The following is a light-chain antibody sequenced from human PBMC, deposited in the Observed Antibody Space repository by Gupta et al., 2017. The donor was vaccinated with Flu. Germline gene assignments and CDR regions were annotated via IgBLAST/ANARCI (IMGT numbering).Light chain of an antibody. J-gene: IGKJ4*01. CDR3: QQTDNAPLT. CDR1: QTITTY. CDR2: AAS. Sequence: QSSLSASVGDRVTIACRAGQTITTYLNWYQQKPGKAPKLLVYAASSLRSGVPSRFSGSGSGTDFSLTISRLQPEDFATYYCQQTDNAPLTFGGGTKVEI. V-gene: IGKV1-39*01.